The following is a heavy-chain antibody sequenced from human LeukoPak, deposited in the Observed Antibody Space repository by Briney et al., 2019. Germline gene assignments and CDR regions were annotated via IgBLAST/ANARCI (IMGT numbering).Heavy chain of an antibody. D-gene: IGHD3-10*01. CDR2: INPSGGST. Sequence: ASVKVSCKASGYTFTSYYMHWVRQAPGQGLEWMGIINPSGGSTSYPQKFQGRVTMTRDTSTSTVYMELSSLRSEDTAVYYCARDSNYYGSGSYFHFGYWGQGTLVTVSS. V-gene: IGHV1-46*01. CDR1: GYTFTSYY. CDR3: ARDSNYYGSGSYFHFGY. J-gene: IGHJ4*02.